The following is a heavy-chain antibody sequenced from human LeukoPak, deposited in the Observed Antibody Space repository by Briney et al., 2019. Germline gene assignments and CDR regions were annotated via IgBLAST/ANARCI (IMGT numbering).Heavy chain of an antibody. J-gene: IGHJ4*02. CDR2: IGGSGGST. D-gene: IGHD6-13*01. V-gene: IGHV3-23*01. Sequence: PGGSLRLSCAASGFTFSSYAMSWVRQAPGKGLEWVSVIGGSGGSTYSADSVKGRFTISRDNSKNTLYLQMNSLRAEDTAVYYCAILPGYSSGWYEVNYWGQGTLVTVSS. CDR3: AILPGYSSGWYEVNY. CDR1: GFTFSSYA.